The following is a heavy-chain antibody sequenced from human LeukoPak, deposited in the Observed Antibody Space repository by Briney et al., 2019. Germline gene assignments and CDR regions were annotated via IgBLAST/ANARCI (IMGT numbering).Heavy chain of an antibody. V-gene: IGHV3-23*01. D-gene: IGHD2-15*01. CDR2: ISGSGGST. Sequence: AGGSLRLSCAASGFTFRSYAMSWVRQAPGKGLEWVSAISGSGGSTYYADSVKGRFTISRDNSKNTLYLQMNSLRAEDTAVYYCANAVVAATWDYWGQGTLVTVSS. J-gene: IGHJ4*02. CDR1: GFTFRSYA. CDR3: ANAVVAATWDY.